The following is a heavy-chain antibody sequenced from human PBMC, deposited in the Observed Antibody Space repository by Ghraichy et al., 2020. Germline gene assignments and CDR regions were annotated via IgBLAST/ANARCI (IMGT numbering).Heavy chain of an antibody. CDR3: AKDHCTDGVCYMDS. CDR1: GFTFGDYA. V-gene: IGHV3-23*01. D-gene: IGHD2-8*01. CDR2: VSGSGGTT. J-gene: IGHJ4*02. Sequence: GALRLSCAASGFTFGDYAINWVRQAPGKGLEWVSVVSGSGGTTYYADSVKGRFTISRDNSKSTVYLQMNSLRAEDRAIYYCAKDHCTDGVCYMDSWGQGTLVTVSS.